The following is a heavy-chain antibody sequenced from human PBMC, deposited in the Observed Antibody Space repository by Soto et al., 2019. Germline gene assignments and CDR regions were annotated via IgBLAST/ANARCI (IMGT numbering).Heavy chain of an antibody. CDR2: IYHSGST. V-gene: IGHV4-4*02. CDR1: GGSLSSSNL. CDR3: ARYYGDYNNWFDP. D-gene: IGHD4-17*01. Sequence: SETLSLTCAVSGGSLSSSNLWSWVRQPPGKGLEWIGEIYHSGSTNYNPSLKSRVTISVDKSKNQFSLKLSSVTAADTAVYYCARYYGDYNNWFDPWGQGTLVTVSS. J-gene: IGHJ5*02.